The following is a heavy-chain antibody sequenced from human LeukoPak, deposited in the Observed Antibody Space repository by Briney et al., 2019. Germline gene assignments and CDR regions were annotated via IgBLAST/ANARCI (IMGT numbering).Heavy chain of an antibody. CDR3: ARSIQLWTSFDY. V-gene: IGHV5-51*01. CDR2: IYPGDSDT. D-gene: IGHD5-18*01. Sequence: GYSXXXYWIGWVRQMPGKGLEWMGIIYPGDSDTRYSPSFQGQVTISADKSISTAYLQWSSLKASDTAMYYCARSIQLWTSFDYWGQGTLVTVSS. CDR1: GYSXXXYW. J-gene: IGHJ4*02.